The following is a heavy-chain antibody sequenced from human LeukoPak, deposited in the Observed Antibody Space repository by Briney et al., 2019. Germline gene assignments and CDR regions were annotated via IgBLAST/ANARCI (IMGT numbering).Heavy chain of an antibody. CDR1: AFIFSGHW. CDR2: IKEDGSER. Sequence: PGGSLRLSCEGSAFIFSGHWMNWVRQTPGKGLEWVASIKEDGSERQYVDSVKGRFTISRDNAKNSLYLEMNSLTAEDTAVYYCANYYDSSGYYALDMWGQGTMVTVSP. J-gene: IGHJ3*02. V-gene: IGHV3-7*01. CDR3: ANYYDSSGYYALDM. D-gene: IGHD3-22*01.